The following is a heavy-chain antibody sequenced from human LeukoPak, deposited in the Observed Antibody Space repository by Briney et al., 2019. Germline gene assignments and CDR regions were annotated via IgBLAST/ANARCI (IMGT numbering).Heavy chain of an antibody. CDR1: GGSISSYY. J-gene: IGHJ5*02. V-gene: IGHV4-59*01. CDR3: ARQVDNWFDP. D-gene: IGHD1-26*01. Sequence: PSETLSLTCTVSGGSISSYYWSWIRQPPGKGLEWIGYIYYSGSTNYNPSRKSRVTISVDTSKNQFSLKLSSVTAADTAVYYCARQVDNWFDPWGQGTLVTVSS. CDR2: IYYSGST.